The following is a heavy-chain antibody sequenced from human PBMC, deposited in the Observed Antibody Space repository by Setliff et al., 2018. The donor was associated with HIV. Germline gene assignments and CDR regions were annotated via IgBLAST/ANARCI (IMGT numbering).Heavy chain of an antibody. CDR1: GGSLSGHF. CDR3: ARQSTMAAAALDY. V-gene: IGHV4-34*01. CDR2: INRSGST. Sequence: PSETLSLTCAVYGGSLSGHFWSWIRQPPGKGLEWIGEINRSGSTNYNSSLKSRVTMSVDTSKRQFSLKLASVTAADTAIYYCARQSTMAAAALDYWGQGTLVTVSS. D-gene: IGHD6-13*01. J-gene: IGHJ4*02.